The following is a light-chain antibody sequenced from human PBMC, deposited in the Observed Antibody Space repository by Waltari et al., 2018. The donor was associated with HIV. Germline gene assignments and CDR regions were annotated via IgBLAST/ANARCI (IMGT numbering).Light chain of an antibody. J-gene: IGLJ1*01. V-gene: IGLV2-23*02. CDR1: SHNAGRHNA. Sequence: QSALTQPTPVSGSLGQSVTISCTGGSHNAGRHNAVSWYQQQPGKVPKLLIFEVNKRPSGVSSRFFGSKSGNTASLTISRLQSDDEAAYYCCSFAGDMDSQISNYVFGTGTTVTV. CDR3: CSFAGDMDSQISNYV. CDR2: EVN.